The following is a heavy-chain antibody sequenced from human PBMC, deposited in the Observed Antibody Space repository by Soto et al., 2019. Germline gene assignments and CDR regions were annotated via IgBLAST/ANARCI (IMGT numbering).Heavy chain of an antibody. V-gene: IGHV4-30-4*08. D-gene: IGHD3-22*01. J-gene: IGHJ4*02. CDR1: GFTFSSYW. CDR2: IYYSGST. CDR3: ARGSYYYDSNGYYHY. Sequence: LRLSCAASGFTFSSYWMHWVRQPPGKGLEWIGYIYYSGSTYYNPSLKSRVTISVDTSKNQFSLKLSSVTAADTAVYYCARGSYYYDSNGYYHYWGQGTLVTVSS.